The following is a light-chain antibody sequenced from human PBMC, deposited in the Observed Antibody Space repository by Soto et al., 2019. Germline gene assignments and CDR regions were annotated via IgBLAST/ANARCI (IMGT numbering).Light chain of an antibody. CDR3: QQYENSPIP. CDR2: GAS. CDR1: QSITSSF. J-gene: IGKJ5*01. Sequence: EIVLTQCQGILSLSLGERASLSCWASQSITSSFLAWYQQKPGQAPRLLIYGASSRATGIPDRFSGTGSETDFTLTINRLEPEDFAVYYCQQYENSPIPFGQGTRLEIK. V-gene: IGKV3-20*01.